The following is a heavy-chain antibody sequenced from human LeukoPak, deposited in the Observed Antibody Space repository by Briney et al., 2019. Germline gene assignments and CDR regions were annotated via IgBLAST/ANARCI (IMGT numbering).Heavy chain of an antibody. CDR2: LSGSGDGT. D-gene: IGHD3-22*01. Sequence: GGSLRLSCAASGFTFSTYAMSWVRQAPGKGLEWVSALSGSGDGTYHAESVKGRFTMSRDNSKNMLYLQMNSLRAEDTAVYYCAKGGPQLYYDSSGYYFLDYWGQGTLVTVSS. V-gene: IGHV3-23*01. CDR1: GFTFSTYA. CDR3: AKGGPQLYYDSSGYYFLDY. J-gene: IGHJ4*02.